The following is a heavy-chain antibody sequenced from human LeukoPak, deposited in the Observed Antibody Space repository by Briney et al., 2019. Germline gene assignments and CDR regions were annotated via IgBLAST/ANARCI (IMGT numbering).Heavy chain of an antibody. CDR3: ARGIPSGWYPTGYMDV. CDR2: IFYTGNT. CDR1: GGSISSSSYY. J-gene: IGHJ6*03. Sequence: SETLSLTCTVSGGSISSSSYYWGWIRQPPGNGQEWIGGIFYTGNTYDNPSLKSRVTISVDTSKNQFSLRLSSVTAADTAVYYCARGIPSGWYPTGYMDVWGKGTTVTVSS. V-gene: IGHV4-39*01. D-gene: IGHD6-19*01.